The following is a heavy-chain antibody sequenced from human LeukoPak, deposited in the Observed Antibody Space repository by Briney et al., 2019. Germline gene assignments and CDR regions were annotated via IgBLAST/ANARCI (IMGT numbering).Heavy chain of an antibody. D-gene: IGHD4-23*01. V-gene: IGHV3-11*01. CDR3: ARGVNLGY. Sequence: GGSLRLSCAASGFTFSDYSYSMSWIRQAPGKGLEWISYISSRDTTIYYADSVKGRFTISRDNAKNSLYLQMNSLRADDTAVYYCARGVNLGYWGQGTLVTVSS. CDR1: GFTFSDYS. J-gene: IGHJ4*02. CDR2: ISSRDTTI.